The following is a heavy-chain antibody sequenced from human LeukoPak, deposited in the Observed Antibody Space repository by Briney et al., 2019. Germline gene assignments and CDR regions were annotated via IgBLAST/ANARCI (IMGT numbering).Heavy chain of an antibody. J-gene: IGHJ6*03. CDR2: ISAYNGNT. D-gene: IGHD2-2*01. CDR3: ARDRGSEYCSSTSCYHYYYYMDV. CDR1: GYTFTNYG. Sequence: GASVKVSCKASGYTFTNYGISWVRQSPGQGLEWMGWISAYNGNTNYAQKFQGRVTMTRDTSISTAYMELSRLRSDDTAVYYCARDRGSEYCSSTSCYHYYYYMDVWGKGTTVTVSS. V-gene: IGHV1-18*01.